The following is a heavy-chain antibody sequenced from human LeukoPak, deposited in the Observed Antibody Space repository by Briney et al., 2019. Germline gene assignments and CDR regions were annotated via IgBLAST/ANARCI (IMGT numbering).Heavy chain of an antibody. CDR2: ISGSGGST. CDR1: GFTFSSYA. CDR3: AKDIGTTVVTHYFDY. D-gene: IGHD4-23*01. Sequence: PGGSLRPSCAASGFTFSSYAMSWVRQAPGKGLEWVSAISGSGGSTYYADSVKGRFTISRDNSKNTLYLQMNSLRAEDTAVYYRAKDIGTTVVTHYFDYWGQGTLVTVSS. V-gene: IGHV3-23*01. J-gene: IGHJ4*02.